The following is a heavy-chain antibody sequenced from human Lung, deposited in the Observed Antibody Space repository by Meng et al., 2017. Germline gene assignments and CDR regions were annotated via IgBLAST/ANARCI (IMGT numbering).Heavy chain of an antibody. V-gene: IGHV4-39*01. D-gene: IGHD6-19*01. CDR1: RGSISTSGYY. J-gene: IGHJ5*02. CDR3: VRSSAWVRTGFDP. CDR2: IGHSGFT. Sequence: QWQLRDSGPGLLKPWDALSLTCSALRGSISTSGYYWGWTRQPPGKGLEWIGSIGHSGFTYYTPSLKSRVAVSLDTSKSQFSLMLTSVTAADTAVYYCVRSSAWVRTGFDPWGQGTLVTVSS.